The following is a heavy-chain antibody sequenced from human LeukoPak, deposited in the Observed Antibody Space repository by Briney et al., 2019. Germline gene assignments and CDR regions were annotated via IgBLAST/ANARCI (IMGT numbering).Heavy chain of an antibody. D-gene: IGHD3-22*01. Sequence: SETLSLTCAVYGGSFSGYYWSWIRQPPGKGVEWIGYIYYSGSTNYNPSLKSRVTISVDTSKNQFSLKLSSVTAADTAVYYCARGAYDSSGYYGFDYWGQGTLVTVSS. CDR2: IYYSGST. CDR3: ARGAYDSSGYYGFDY. CDR1: GGSFSGYY. V-gene: IGHV4-59*01. J-gene: IGHJ4*02.